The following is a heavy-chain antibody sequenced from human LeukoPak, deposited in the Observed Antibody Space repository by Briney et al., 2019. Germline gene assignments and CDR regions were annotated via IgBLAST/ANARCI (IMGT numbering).Heavy chain of an antibody. J-gene: IGHJ4*02. D-gene: IGHD4-23*01. CDR1: GYTFTGYY. V-gene: IGHV1-2*02. CDR2: INPNSGGT. CDR3: ARHLATVATPYFDY. Sequence: ASVKVSCKASGYTFTGYYIHWVRQAPGQGLEWMGWINPNSGGTKYAQKLQGRVSVTRDTSISTVYMELSRLTYDDTAVYYCARHLATVATPYFDYWGQGALVTVSS.